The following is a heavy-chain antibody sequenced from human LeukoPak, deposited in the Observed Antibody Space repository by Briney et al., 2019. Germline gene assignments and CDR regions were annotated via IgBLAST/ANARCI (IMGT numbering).Heavy chain of an antibody. CDR2: TNHSGST. Sequence: SETLSLTCAVWGGPFRAYYWIGIREPPGKGLEGIGETNHSGSTNYNPSLKSRVTISIDTSKNQFSLEMSSVTAADTAVYYCARGRGARSSRWYNWFDPWGQGTLVTASS. CDR1: GGPFRAYY. D-gene: IGHD6-13*01. J-gene: IGHJ5*02. CDR3: ARGRGARSSRWYNWFDP. V-gene: IGHV4-34*01.